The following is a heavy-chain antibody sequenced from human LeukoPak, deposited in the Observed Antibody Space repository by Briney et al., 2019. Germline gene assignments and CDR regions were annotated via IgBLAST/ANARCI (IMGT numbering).Heavy chain of an antibody. CDR2: INLNRGGT. CDR3: ALLHSPARMSPIDI. J-gene: IGHJ3*02. D-gene: IGHD2/OR15-2a*01. V-gene: IGHV1-2*02. CDR1: GFTITGYY. Sequence: ASVKVSCKASGFTITGYYMHWVRQAPGQGLEWMGWINLNRGGTNYAQKFQDRVTMTRDTSISTAYMELNTLRSDDTAVYYCALLHSPARMSPIDIWGQGTMVTVSS.